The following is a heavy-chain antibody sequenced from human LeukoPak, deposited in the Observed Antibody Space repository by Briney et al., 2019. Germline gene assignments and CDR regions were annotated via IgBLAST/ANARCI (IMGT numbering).Heavy chain of an antibody. Sequence: SETLSLTCTVFGDSLSSHYWSWIRQSPGKGLEWIGYIYGSVSTHYDPSLRSRVTISEDTSKNQFSLKLASVTAADTAVYYCARIVASYPYDSWGQGTLVTVSS. CDR2: IYGSVST. CDR1: GDSLSSHY. V-gene: IGHV4-59*08. D-gene: IGHD3-16*02. J-gene: IGHJ4*02. CDR3: ARIVASYPYDS.